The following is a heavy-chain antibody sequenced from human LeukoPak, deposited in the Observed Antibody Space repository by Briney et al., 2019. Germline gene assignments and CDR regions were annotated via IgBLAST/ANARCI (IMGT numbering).Heavy chain of an antibody. D-gene: IGHD6-19*01. CDR1: GFTFSSYW. V-gene: IGHV3-74*01. Sequence: PGGSLRLSCAASGFTFSSYWMHWVRQAPGKGLVWVSRINTDGSSTSYADSVKGRFTISRDNAKNTLYLQMNSLRAEDTAVYYCAKDLKAVAGPDYWGQGTLVTVSS. CDR2: INTDGSST. CDR3: AKDLKAVAGPDY. J-gene: IGHJ4*02.